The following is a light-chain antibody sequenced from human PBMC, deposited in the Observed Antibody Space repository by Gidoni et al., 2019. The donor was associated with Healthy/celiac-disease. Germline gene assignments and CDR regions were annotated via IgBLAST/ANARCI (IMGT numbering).Light chain of an antibody. Sequence: QSVLTQPPSVSGAPGQRVTISCPGSSTNIGAGYDVLWYQHLPGTAPKLLIYGNSNRPSGVPDRFSGSKSGTSASLAITGLQAEDEADYYYQSYDSSLSGSRVFGGGTKLTVL. CDR3: QSYDSSLSGSRV. V-gene: IGLV1-40*01. J-gene: IGLJ3*02. CDR2: GNS. CDR1: STNIGAGYD.